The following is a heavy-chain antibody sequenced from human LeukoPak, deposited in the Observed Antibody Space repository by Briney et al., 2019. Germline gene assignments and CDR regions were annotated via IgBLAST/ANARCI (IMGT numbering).Heavy chain of an antibody. CDR3: ARVGGYSYGYYWFDP. CDR1: GYSFTSYW. J-gene: IGHJ5*02. CDR2: IHPGDSDT. V-gene: IGHV5-51*01. Sequence: GESLKISCKGSGYSFTSYWIGWVRQMPGKGLEWMGIIHPGDSDTRYSPSFQGQVTISADKSISTAYLQWSSLKASDTAMYYCARVGGYSYGYYWFDPWGQGTLVTVSS. D-gene: IGHD5-18*01.